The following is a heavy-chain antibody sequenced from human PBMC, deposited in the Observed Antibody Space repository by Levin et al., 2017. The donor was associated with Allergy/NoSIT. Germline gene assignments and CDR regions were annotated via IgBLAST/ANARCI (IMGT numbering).Heavy chain of an antibody. J-gene: IGHJ4*02. CDR1: GFTFSSYW. Sequence: TGGSLRLSCAASGFTFSSYWMHWVRQAPGKGLVWVSRINSDGSSTSYADSVKGRFTISRDNAKNTLYLQMNSLRAEDTAVYYCARAISAAGGRYYFDYWGQGTLVTVSS. CDR2: INSDGSST. CDR3: ARAISAAGGRYYFDY. V-gene: IGHV3-74*01. D-gene: IGHD6-13*01.